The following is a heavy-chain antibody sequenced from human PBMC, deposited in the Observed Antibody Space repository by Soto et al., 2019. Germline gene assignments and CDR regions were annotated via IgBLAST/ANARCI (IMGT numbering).Heavy chain of an antibody. CDR2: ISAYNGNT. Sequence: QVQLVQSGAEVKKPGASVKVSCKASGYTFTSYGISWVRQAPGQGLEWMGWISAYNGNTNYAQKLQGRVTMTTDTSTSTAYMELRSLRSDDTAVYYCARDRPAQGPYYDFWSGYRGMDVWGQGTTVTVSS. D-gene: IGHD3-3*01. CDR3: ARDRPAQGPYYDFWSGYRGMDV. CDR1: GYTFTSYG. V-gene: IGHV1-18*01. J-gene: IGHJ6*02.